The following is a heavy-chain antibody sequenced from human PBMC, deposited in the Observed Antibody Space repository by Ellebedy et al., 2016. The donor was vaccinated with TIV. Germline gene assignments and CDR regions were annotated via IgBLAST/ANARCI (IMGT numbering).Heavy chain of an antibody. CDR3: ARARGCSGGRCYSADY. Sequence: PGGSLRLSCAASGFAFSSFAMTWVREAPGKGLEWVSVISGSSANTHYADSVKGRFTTSRDNSKNTVYLQMNSLRAEDTAVYYCARARGCSGGRCYSADYWGQGTLVTVSS. CDR2: ISGSSANT. D-gene: IGHD2-15*01. J-gene: IGHJ4*02. CDR1: GFAFSSFA. V-gene: IGHV3-23*01.